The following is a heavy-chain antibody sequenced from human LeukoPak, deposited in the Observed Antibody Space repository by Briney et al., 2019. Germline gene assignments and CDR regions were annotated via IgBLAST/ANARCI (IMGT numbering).Heavy chain of an antibody. D-gene: IGHD3-10*01. V-gene: IGHV4-59*12. Sequence: SETLSLTCTVSGGSISSYYWSWIRQPPGKGLEWIGYIYYSGSTYYNPSLKSRVTISVDTSKNQFSLKLSSVTAADTAVYYCARVAGPPLLWFGELFRGYFDYWGQGTLVTVSS. J-gene: IGHJ4*02. CDR1: GGSISSYY. CDR2: IYYSGST. CDR3: ARVAGPPLLWFGELFRGYFDY.